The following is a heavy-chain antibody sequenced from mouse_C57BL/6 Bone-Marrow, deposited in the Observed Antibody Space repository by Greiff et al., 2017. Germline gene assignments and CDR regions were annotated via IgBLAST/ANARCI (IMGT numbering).Heavy chain of an antibody. J-gene: IGHJ3*01. Sequence: QVQLQQSGAELVRPGTSVKVSCKASGYAFTNYLIEWVKQRPGQGLEWIGVINPGSGGTNYNEKFKGKATLTADKSSSTAYMQLSSLTSEDSAVYFCARRYAAWFAYWGQGTLVTVSA. V-gene: IGHV1-54*01. CDR2: INPGSGGT. CDR3: ARRYAAWFAY. D-gene: IGHD2-10*02. CDR1: GYAFTNYL.